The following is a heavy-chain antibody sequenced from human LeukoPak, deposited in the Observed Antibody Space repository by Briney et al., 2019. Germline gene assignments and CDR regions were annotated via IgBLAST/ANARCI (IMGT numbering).Heavy chain of an antibody. CDR1: GGSISSSSYY. V-gene: IGHV4-39*07. J-gene: IGHJ3*02. D-gene: IGHD1-26*01. CDR3: ARDLGVGADDAFDI. Sequence: PSETLSLTCTVSGGSISSSSYYWGWIRQPPGKGLEWIGSIYYSGSTYYNPSLKSRVTISVDTSKNQFSLKLSSVTAADTAVCYCARDLGVGADDAFDIWGQGTMVTVSS. CDR2: IYYSGST.